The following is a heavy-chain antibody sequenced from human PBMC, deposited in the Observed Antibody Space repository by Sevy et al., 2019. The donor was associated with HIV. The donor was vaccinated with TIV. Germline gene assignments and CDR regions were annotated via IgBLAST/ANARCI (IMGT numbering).Heavy chain of an antibody. D-gene: IGHD6-13*01. V-gene: IGHV3-15*01. CDR3: TTDAGLIPWYALQH. CDR2: IKSKADGGTA. CDR1: GFTFADAW. Sequence: GGSLRLSCAASGFTFADAWMTWVRQAPGKGLEWVGRIKSKADGGTADYAAPVKARFTISRDDSKNTLYLQMNSLKTEATAVYCCTTDAGLIPWYALQHWGQGSLVTVSS. J-gene: IGHJ1*01.